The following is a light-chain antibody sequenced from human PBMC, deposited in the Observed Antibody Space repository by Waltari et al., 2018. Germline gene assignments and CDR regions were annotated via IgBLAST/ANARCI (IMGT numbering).Light chain of an antibody. V-gene: IGLV2-14*01. J-gene: IGLJ2*01. CDR2: DVI. Sequence: QSALTQPASVSGSPGQSVTIFCAGTSNDGGGYNSVSWYQEHPGQAPRVIIYDVIDRPSGVSDRFSGSKSCNTASLTISGLQAEDEADYYCSSQSSNDVVLFGGGTKLTVL. CDR1: SNDGGGYNS. CDR3: SSQSSNDVVL.